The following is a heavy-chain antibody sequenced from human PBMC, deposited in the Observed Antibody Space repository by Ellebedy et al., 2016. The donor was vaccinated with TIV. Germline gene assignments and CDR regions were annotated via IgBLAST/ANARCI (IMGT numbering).Heavy chain of an antibody. CDR1: GFTFSSYS. CDR2: IGSTITTI. Sequence: GESLKISCAASGFTFSSYSMNWVRQAPGKGLEWVSYIGSTITTIYYADSVKGRFTISRDNAKNSLSLQMNSLRAEDTAVYYCARGGGSRLSHSFDIWGQGTMVTVSS. D-gene: IGHD3-10*01. V-gene: IGHV3-48*04. CDR3: ARGGGSRLSHSFDI. J-gene: IGHJ3*02.